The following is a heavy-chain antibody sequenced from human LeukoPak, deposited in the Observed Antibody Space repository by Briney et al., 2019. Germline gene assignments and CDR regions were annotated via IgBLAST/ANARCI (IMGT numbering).Heavy chain of an antibody. CDR3: ARDDSLTTDSAFDI. V-gene: IGHV3-7*01. CDR1: GFTFSSYW. J-gene: IGHJ3*02. D-gene: IGHD4-17*01. Sequence: PGGSLRLSCAASGFTFSSYWMSWVRQAPGKGLEWVAKIKQDGSEKYYVDSVKGRFTISRDNAKNSLYLQMNSLRAEDTAVYYCARDDSLTTDSAFDIWGQGTMVTVSS. CDR2: IKQDGSEK.